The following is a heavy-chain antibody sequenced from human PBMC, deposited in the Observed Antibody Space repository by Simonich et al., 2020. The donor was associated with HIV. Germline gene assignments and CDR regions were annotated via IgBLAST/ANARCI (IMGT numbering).Heavy chain of an antibody. V-gene: IGHV4-34*01. D-gene: IGHD6-13*01. CDR3: ARLTAGGLGEYFQH. J-gene: IGHJ1*01. CDR2: INHRGST. Sequence: QVQLQQWGAGLLKPSETLSLTCAVYGGSFSGYYWSLIRQSPGKGLEWIGEINHRGSTNYNPYLKSRVTISVDTSKNQFALKLSSVTAADTAVYYCARLTAGGLGEYFQHWGQGTLVTVSS. CDR1: GGSFSGYY.